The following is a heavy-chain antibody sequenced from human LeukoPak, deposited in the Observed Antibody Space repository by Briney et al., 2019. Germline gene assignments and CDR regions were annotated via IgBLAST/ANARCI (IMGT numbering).Heavy chain of an antibody. Sequence: PGGSLRLSCAASGFTFSSYEMNWIRQTPGKGLEWVAVISYDGSNKYYADSVKGRFTISRDNSKNTLYLQMNSLRAEDTAVYYCAKDSGIAVAGIFDYWGQGTLVTVSS. D-gene: IGHD6-19*01. CDR1: GFTFSSYE. CDR3: AKDSGIAVAGIFDY. CDR2: ISYDGSNK. J-gene: IGHJ4*02. V-gene: IGHV3-30*18.